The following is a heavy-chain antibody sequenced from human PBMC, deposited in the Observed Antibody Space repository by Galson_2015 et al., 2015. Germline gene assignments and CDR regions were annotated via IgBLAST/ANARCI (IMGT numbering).Heavy chain of an antibody. CDR2: ISSSGGST. D-gene: IGHD3-10*01. J-gene: IGHJ4*02. CDR3: AKRVTMLRGTDGRESDY. V-gene: IGHV3-23*01. CDR1: GFTFSSYA. Sequence: SLRLSCAASGFTFSSYAMSWVRQASGKGLEWVSTISSSGGSTNYAVSVKGRFTISRDNSKNTLYLQMNSLRAEDTAVYYCAKRVTMLRGTDGRESDYWGPGTLVTVSS.